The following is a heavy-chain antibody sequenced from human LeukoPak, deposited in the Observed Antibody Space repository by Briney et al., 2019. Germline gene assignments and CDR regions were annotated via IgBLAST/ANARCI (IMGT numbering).Heavy chain of an antibody. Sequence: GGSLRLSCAASGFTFSSYAMSWVRQAPGKGLEWVSAISGSGGSTYYADSVKGRFTISRDNSKNTLYLQMNSLRAEDTAVYYCAKEKVYSSSWYAGDDYWGQGTLVTVSS. CDR3: AKEKVYSSSWYAGDDY. J-gene: IGHJ4*02. CDR2: ISGSGGST. D-gene: IGHD6-13*01. CDR1: GFTFSSYA. V-gene: IGHV3-23*01.